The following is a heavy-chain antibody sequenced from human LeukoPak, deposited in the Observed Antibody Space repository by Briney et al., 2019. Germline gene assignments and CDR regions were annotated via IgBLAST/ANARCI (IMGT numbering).Heavy chain of an antibody. CDR3: ARAPAAIFTVDY. Sequence: ASVKVSCKASGYTFTGYYMHWVRQAPGQGLEWMGWINPNSGGTNYAQKFQGRVTMTRDTSISTAYMELSRLRSDDTAVYYYARAPAAIFTVDYWGQGTLVTVSS. CDR2: INPNSGGT. D-gene: IGHD2/OR15-2a*01. J-gene: IGHJ4*02. CDR1: GYTFTGYY. V-gene: IGHV1-2*02.